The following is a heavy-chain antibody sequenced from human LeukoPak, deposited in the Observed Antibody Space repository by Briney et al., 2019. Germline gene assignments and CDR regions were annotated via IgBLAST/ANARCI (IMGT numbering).Heavy chain of an antibody. V-gene: IGHV3-21*01. J-gene: IGHJ4*02. CDR3: ARPSGDSSGYYFDY. Sequence: PGGSLRLSCAASGFTFSSYSMNWVRQAPGKGLEWVSSISSSSSYIYYADSVKGRFTISRDNAKNSLYLQMNSLRAEDTAVYYCARPSGDSSGYYFDYWGQGTLVTVSS. D-gene: IGHD3-22*01. CDR2: ISSSSSYI. CDR1: GFTFSSYS.